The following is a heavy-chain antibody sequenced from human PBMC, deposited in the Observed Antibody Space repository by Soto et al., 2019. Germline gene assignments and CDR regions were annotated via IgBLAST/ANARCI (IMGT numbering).Heavy chain of an antibody. J-gene: IGHJ3*01. CDR3: AKNAGGYTTESAFDH. CDR1: GFSFSSHS. Sequence: EVRLLESGGNLVQPGGSLTLSCAASGFSFSSHSLTWVRQAPGKGLEWVSGISGGGGSIYNAESVKGRFTISRDNSKNTLSLHMNSLRAEDTTIYYCAKNAGGYTTESAFDHGGQGTMVTVSS. CDR2: ISGGGGSI. D-gene: IGHD5-12*01. V-gene: IGHV3-23*01.